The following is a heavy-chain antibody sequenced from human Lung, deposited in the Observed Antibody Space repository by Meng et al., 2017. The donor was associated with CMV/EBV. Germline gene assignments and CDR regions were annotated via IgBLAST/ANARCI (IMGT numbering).Heavy chain of an antibody. CDR3: ARGVAEFLGWEMGH. D-gene: IGHD1-26*01. CDR1: GFTISTHW. J-gene: IGHJ4*02. Sequence: EVHLVACGGGLVQPGGSLRLSCEGSGFTISTHWMHWARQVPGKGLEWVSRMKSDENRINYADSVKGRFTISRDNDKNTVYLQMNSLRAEDTAVYYCARGVAEFLGWEMGHWGQGTLVTVSS. V-gene: IGHV3-74*01. CDR2: MKSDENRI.